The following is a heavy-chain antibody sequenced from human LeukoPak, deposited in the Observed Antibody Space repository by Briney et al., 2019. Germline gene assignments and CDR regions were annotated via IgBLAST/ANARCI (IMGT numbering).Heavy chain of an antibody. Sequence: SETLSLTCAVYGGSFSGYYWSWIRQPPGKGLEWLGEINHSGSTNYNPSLKSRVTISVDTSKNQFSLKLSSVTAADTAVYYCARGHHNWFDPWGQGTLVTVSS. V-gene: IGHV4-34*01. J-gene: IGHJ5*02. CDR2: INHSGST. CDR3: ARGHHNWFDP. CDR1: GGSFSGYY.